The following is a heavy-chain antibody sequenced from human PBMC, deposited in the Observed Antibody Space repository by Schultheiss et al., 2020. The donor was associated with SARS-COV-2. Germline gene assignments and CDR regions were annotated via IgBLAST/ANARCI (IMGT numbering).Heavy chain of an antibody. J-gene: IGHJ4*02. D-gene: IGHD6-19*01. CDR1: GGSFSGYY. CDR3: ARGRSVAGTFDY. V-gene: IGHV4-34*01. CDR2: INHSGST. Sequence: SQTLSLTCAVYGGSFSGYYWSWIRQPPGKGLEWIGEINHSGSTYYNPSLKSRVTISVDTSENQFSLKLSSVTAADTAVYYCARGRSVAGTFDYWGQGTLVTVSS.